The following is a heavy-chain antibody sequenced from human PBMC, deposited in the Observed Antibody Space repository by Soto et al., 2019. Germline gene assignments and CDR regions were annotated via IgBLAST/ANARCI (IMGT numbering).Heavy chain of an antibody. D-gene: IGHD3-16*01. Sequence: PSETLSLTCAVYGGSFSGYQWSWIRQAPGKGLEWIGEINHSGSTNYSPSLKSRVTMSIDTSRNQFSLMLSSVPAADTAIYYCARYGEVTPRRYGMDVWGQGTTVTVSS. CDR1: GGSFSGYQ. V-gene: IGHV4-34*01. CDR3: ARYGEVTPRRYGMDV. J-gene: IGHJ6*02. CDR2: INHSGST.